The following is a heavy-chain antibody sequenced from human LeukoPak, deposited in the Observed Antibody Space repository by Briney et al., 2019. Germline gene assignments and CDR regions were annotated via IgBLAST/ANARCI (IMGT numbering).Heavy chain of an antibody. Sequence: HGSSVKVSCKASGGTFSSYTISWVRQASGQGLEWMGRIIPILGIANYAQKFQGRVTITADKSTSTAYMELSSLRSEDTAVYYCARSNYYDNWFDPWGQGTLVTVSS. D-gene: IGHD3-22*01. J-gene: IGHJ5*02. CDR2: IIPILGIA. CDR3: ARSNYYDNWFDP. CDR1: GGTFSSYT. V-gene: IGHV1-69*02.